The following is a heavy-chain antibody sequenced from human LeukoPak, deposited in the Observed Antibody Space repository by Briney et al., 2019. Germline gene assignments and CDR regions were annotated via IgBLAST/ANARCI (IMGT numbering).Heavy chain of an antibody. D-gene: IGHD3-22*01. CDR1: GFIFSNYG. CDR2: IWYDGSNK. J-gene: IGHJ4*02. CDR3: ARGETGYDSSDYYFYY. Sequence: GGSLRLSCAASGFIFSNYGMHWVRQAPGKGLEWVAVIWYDGSNKYYADSVKDRFAISRDNSKNTLHLQMNSLRAEDTAVYYCARGETGYDSSDYYFYYWGQGTLVTVSS. V-gene: IGHV3-33*01.